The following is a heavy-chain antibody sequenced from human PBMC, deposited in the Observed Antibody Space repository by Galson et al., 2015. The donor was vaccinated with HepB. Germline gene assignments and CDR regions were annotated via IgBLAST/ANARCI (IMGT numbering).Heavy chain of an antibody. J-gene: IGHJ3*02. D-gene: IGHD3-9*01. Sequence: CAASGFTFSSYAMHWVRQAPGKGLEWVAVISYDGSNKYYADSVKGRFTISRDNSKNTLYLQMNSLRAEDTAVYYCARASVLRYFDWLGYYDAFDIWGQGTMVTVSS. V-gene: IGHV3-30*04. CDR1: GFTFSSYA. CDR2: ISYDGSNK. CDR3: ARASVLRYFDWLGYYDAFDI.